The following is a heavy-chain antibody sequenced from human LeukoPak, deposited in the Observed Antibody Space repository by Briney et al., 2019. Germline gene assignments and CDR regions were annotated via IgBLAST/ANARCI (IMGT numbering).Heavy chain of an antibody. Sequence: GVSLRLSCAASGFTVSNNYMSWVRQAPGKGLEWVSVIYSGGSTYYTDSVKGRFTISRDTSKNTLYLQMNSLRAEDTAVYYCAAQGVFSHGGYWGQGTLVTVCS. D-gene: IGHD3-16*01. J-gene: IGHJ4*02. CDR1: GFTVSNNY. CDR2: IYSGGST. V-gene: IGHV3-53*01. CDR3: AAQGVFSHGGY.